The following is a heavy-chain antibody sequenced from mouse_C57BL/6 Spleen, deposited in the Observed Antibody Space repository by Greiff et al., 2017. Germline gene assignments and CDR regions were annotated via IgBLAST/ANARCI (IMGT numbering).Heavy chain of an antibody. Sequence: QVQLQQSGTGLVKPGASVKLSCKASGYTFTSYWMHWVKQRPGQGLEWIGNTNPSNGGTNYNEKFKSKATLTVDKSSSTAYMQLSSLTSEDSAVYYCARSNSNPHFDVWGTGTTVTVSS. CDR1: GYTFTSYW. D-gene: IGHD2-5*01. CDR3: ARSNSNPHFDV. V-gene: IGHV1-53*01. J-gene: IGHJ1*03. CDR2: TNPSNGGT.